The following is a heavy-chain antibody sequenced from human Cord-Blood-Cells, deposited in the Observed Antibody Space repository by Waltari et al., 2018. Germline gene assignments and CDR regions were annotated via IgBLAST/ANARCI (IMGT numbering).Heavy chain of an antibody. D-gene: IGHD6-13*01. V-gene: IGHV4-34*01. CDR3: ARSRRSWYWGSAVHFDY. Sequence: QVQLQQWGAGLLKPSETLSLNCAVYGGSFSGYYWSWIRQPPGKGLEWIGEINHSGSTNYNPSRKSGVNISVDTSKNQFAVKLSSVTAADTAVYYCARSRRSWYWGSAVHFDYWGQGTLVTVSS. CDR1: GGSFSGYY. CDR2: INHSGST. J-gene: IGHJ4*02.